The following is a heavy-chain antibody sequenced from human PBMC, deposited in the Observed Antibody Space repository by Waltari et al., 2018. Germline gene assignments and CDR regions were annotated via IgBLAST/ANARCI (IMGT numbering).Heavy chain of an antibody. CDR3: ARELGYMDV. CDR1: GFTFSDHY. D-gene: IGHD1-26*01. CDR2: TRNKANSDTT. J-gene: IGHJ6*03. Sequence: EVQLVESGGGLVQPGGSLRLSCAASGFTFSDHYMDWVRQAPGTGLEWVGRTRNKANSDTTEYAASVKGRFTISRDDSKNSLYQQMNSLKTEDTAGYYCARELGYMDVWGKGTTVTVSS. V-gene: IGHV3-72*01.